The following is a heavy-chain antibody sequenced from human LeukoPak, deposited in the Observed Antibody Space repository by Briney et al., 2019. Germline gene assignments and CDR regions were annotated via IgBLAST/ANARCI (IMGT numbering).Heavy chain of an antibody. CDR2: IYYSGST. CDR3: ARSTYYYDSSGYPGQAFDI. J-gene: IGHJ3*02. V-gene: IGHV4-30-4*01. CDR1: GGSISSGDYY. D-gene: IGHD3-22*01. Sequence: SQTLSLTCTVSGGSISSGDYYWRWIRQPPGKGLEWIGYIYYSGSTYYNPSLKSRVTISVDTSKNQFSLKLSSVTAADTAVYYCARSTYYYDSSGYPGQAFDIWGQGTMVTVSS.